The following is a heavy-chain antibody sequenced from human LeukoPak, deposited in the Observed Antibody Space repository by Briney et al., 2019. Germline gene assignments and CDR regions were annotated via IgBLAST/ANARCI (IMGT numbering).Heavy chain of an antibody. V-gene: IGHV4-39*07. CDR1: GGSISSSSYY. CDR3: ARALFAAAPPDY. D-gene: IGHD6-13*01. J-gene: IGHJ4*02. CDR2: IHYSGST. Sequence: SETLSLICTVSGGSISSSSYYWGWIRQPPGKGLEYIGSIHYSGSTYYNLSLKSRVTISVDTSKNQFSLKLSSVTAADTAVYYCARALFAAAPPDYWGQGTLVTVSS.